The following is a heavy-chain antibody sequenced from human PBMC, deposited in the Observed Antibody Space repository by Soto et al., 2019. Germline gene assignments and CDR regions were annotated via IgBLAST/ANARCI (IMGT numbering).Heavy chain of an antibody. CDR2: IWSDGNHK. V-gene: IGHV3-33*01. D-gene: IGHD2-2*01. J-gene: IGHJ4*02. CDR1: GFSFNTFA. CDR3: ATRVSGLIVVEPAAMPFDY. Sequence: GGSLRLSCAASGFSFNTFAMNWVRQAPGKGLEWVSIIWSDGNHKFYADSVKGRFTIFRDNSKNTLYLEMDSLRAEDTAVYYCATRVSGLIVVEPAAMPFDYWGQGALVTVSS.